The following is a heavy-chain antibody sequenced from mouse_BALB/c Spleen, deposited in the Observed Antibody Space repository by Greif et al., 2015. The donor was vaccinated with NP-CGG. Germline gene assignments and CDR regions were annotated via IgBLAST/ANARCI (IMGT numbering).Heavy chain of an antibody. CDR3: AREDGNYVGAMDY. Sequence: VKLVESGPGLVAPSQSLSLTCTVSGFSLTSYGVHWVRQPPEKGLEWLGVIWAGGSTKYNSALMSRLSISKDNSKSQVFLKMNSLQTDDTAMYYCAREDGNYVGAMDYWGQGTSVTVSS. D-gene: IGHD2-1*01. CDR2: IWAGGST. CDR1: GFSLTSYG. V-gene: IGHV2-9*02. J-gene: IGHJ4*01.